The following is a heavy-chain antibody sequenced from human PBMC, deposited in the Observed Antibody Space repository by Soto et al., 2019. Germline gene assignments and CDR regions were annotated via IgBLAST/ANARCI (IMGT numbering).Heavy chain of an antibody. CDR3: ARDLFGRDYYGSGSYHNWFDP. D-gene: IGHD3-10*01. J-gene: IGHJ5*02. V-gene: IGHV4-31*03. CDR1: GGSISSGGYY. Sequence: PSETLSLTCTVSGGSISSGGYYWSWIRQHPGKGLEWIGYIYYSGSTYYNPSLKSRVTISVDTSKNQFSLKLSSVTAADTAVYYCARDLFGRDYYGSGSYHNWFDPWGQGTLVTVSS. CDR2: IYYSGST.